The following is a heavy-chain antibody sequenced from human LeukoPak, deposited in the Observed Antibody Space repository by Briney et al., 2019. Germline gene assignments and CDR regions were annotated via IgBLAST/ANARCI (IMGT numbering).Heavy chain of an antibody. V-gene: IGHV3-9*01. CDR1: GFTFDDYA. J-gene: IGHJ4*02. CDR3: ARDGASLDY. Sequence: PGGSLRLSCAASGFTFDDYAMHWVRQAPGKGLEWVSGISWNSGSIGYADSVKGRFTISRDNAKNSLYLQMNSLRAEDTAVYYCARDGASLDYWGQGTLVTVSS. D-gene: IGHD1-26*01. CDR2: ISWNSGSI.